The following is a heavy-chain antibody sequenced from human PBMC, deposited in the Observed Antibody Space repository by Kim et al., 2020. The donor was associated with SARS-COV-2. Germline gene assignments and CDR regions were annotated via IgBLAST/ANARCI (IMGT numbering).Heavy chain of an antibody. CDR2: FDHEDGET. Sequence: ASVKVSCKVSGYTLTELSMHWVRQAPGKGLEWMGGFDHEDGETIYAQKFQGRVTMTEDTSTDTAYMELSSLRSEDTAVYYCATEGMGSVDTAFVPRRSYYYYGMDVWGQGTTVTVSS. D-gene: IGHD5-18*01. V-gene: IGHV1-24*01. J-gene: IGHJ6*02. CDR3: ATEGMGSVDTAFVPRRSYYYYGMDV. CDR1: GYTLTELS.